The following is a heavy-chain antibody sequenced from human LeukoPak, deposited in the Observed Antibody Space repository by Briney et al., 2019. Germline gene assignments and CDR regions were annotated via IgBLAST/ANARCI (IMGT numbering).Heavy chain of an antibody. CDR3: ATYDFWSDYPYYFDC. Sequence: GGSLRLSCAASGFTFSSYGMHWVRQAPGKGLEWVAVISYDGSNKYYADSVKGRFTISRDNSKNTLYLQMNSLRAEDTAVYYCATYDFWSDYPYYFDCWGQGTLVTVSS. J-gene: IGHJ4*02. D-gene: IGHD3-3*01. CDR1: GFTFSSYG. CDR2: ISYDGSNK. V-gene: IGHV3-30*03.